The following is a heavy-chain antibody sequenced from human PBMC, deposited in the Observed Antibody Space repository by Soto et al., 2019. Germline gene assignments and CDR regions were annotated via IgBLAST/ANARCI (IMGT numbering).Heavy chain of an antibody. D-gene: IGHD4-4*01. J-gene: IGHJ4*02. CDR3: ATSYGVTTFDY. CDR1: GFTFSSYA. V-gene: IGHV3-23*01. CDR2: ISGSGGST. Sequence: GGSLRLSCAASGFTFSSYAMSWVRQAPGKGLEWVSAISGSGGSTYYADSVKGRFTISRDNSKNTLYLQMSSLRAEDTAVYYCATSYGVTTFDYWGQGTLVTVSS.